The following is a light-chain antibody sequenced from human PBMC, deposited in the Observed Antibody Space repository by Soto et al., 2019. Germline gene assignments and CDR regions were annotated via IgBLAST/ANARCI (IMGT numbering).Light chain of an antibody. Sequence: EIVLTQSQATVSVSRWQRPPLXWRASQSVSSKLAWYQQKPGQPPRLLIFDASTRATGIPARFSGSGSGTEFTLTISSLQSEDFAVYYCQHYHGWPITFGQGTRLEI. CDR2: DAS. CDR3: QHYHGWPIT. CDR1: QSVSSK. J-gene: IGKJ5*01. V-gene: IGKV3-15*01.